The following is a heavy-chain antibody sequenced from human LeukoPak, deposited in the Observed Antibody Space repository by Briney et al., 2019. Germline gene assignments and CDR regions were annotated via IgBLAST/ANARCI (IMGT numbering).Heavy chain of an antibody. J-gene: IGHJ3*02. D-gene: IGHD3-10*01. V-gene: IGHV1-18*01. CDR1: GYIFTNYG. CDR2: ISAYNGNT. CDR3: ARDSMVTNVNDAFDI. Sequence: ASVKVSCKASGYIFTNYGINWVRQAPGQGLEWMGWISAYNGNTNYVQKLQGRVTMTTDTSTSTAYMELRSLRADDTAVYYCARDSMVTNVNDAFDIWGQGTMVTVSS.